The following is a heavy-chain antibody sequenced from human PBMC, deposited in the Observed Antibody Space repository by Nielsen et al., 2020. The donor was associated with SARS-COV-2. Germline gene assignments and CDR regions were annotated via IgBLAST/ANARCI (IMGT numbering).Heavy chain of an antibody. V-gene: IGHV3-64D*06. Sequence: GESLKISCSASGFTFSSYAMHWVRQAPGKGLEYVSAISSNGGSTYYADSVKGRFTISRDNSKNTLYLQMSSLRAEDTAVYYCVKDLGYSYGYGFFPDGMDVWRQGTTVTVSS. CDR1: GFTFSSYA. J-gene: IGHJ6*02. CDR2: ISSNGGST. CDR3: VKDLGYSYGYGFFPDGMDV. D-gene: IGHD5-18*01.